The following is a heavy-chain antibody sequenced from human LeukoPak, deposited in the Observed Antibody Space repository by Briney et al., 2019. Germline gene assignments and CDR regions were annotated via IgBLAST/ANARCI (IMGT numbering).Heavy chain of an antibody. CDR2: IYDSGST. J-gene: IGHJ3*02. V-gene: IGHV4-59*01. Sequence: PSETLSLTCTVSGGSISSYYWSWIRQPPGKGLEWIGYIYDSGSTNYNPSLKSRVTISVDTSKNQFSLKLSSVTAADTAVYYCACLTTADAFDIWGQGTMVTVSS. CDR1: GGSISSYY. CDR3: ACLTTADAFDI. D-gene: IGHD3-22*01.